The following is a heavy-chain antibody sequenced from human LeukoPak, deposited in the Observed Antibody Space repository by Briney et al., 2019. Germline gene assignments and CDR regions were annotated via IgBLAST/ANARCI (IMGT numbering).Heavy chain of an antibody. J-gene: IGHJ6*03. CDR3: AKDGGYGLYYYYYYMDV. D-gene: IGHD2-15*01. Sequence: GGSLRLSCAASGFTFSSYGMHWVRQAPGKWLEWVAVIWYDGSNKYYADSVKGRFTISRDNSKNTLYLQMNSLRAEDTAVYYCAKDGGYGLYYYYYYMDVWGKGTTVTVS. V-gene: IGHV3-33*06. CDR2: IWYDGSNK. CDR1: GFTFSSYG.